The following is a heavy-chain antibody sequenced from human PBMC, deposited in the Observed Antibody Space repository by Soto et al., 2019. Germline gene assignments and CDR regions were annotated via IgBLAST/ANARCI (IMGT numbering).Heavy chain of an antibody. CDR2: INPSGGST. CDR1: GYTFTSYY. J-gene: IGHJ6*03. CDR3: ARGREYSGYDWPSYYYYYMDV. D-gene: IGHD5-12*01. V-gene: IGHV1-46*03. Sequence: ASVKVSCKASGYTFTSYYMHWVRQAPGQGLEWMGIINPSGGSTSYAQKFQGRVTMTRDTSTSTVYMGLSSLRSEDTAVYYCARGREYSGYDWPSYYYYYMDVWGKGTTVTVSS.